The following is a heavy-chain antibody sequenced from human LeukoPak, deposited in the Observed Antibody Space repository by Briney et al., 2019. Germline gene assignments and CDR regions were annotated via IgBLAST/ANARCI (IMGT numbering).Heavy chain of an antibody. Sequence: ASVKVSCKASGYTFTGYYMHWVRQAPGRGLEWMGWINPNSGGTNYAQKFQGRVTMTRDTSISTAYMELSRLRSDDTAVYYCARSITVTNAFDIWGQGTMVTVSS. V-gene: IGHV1-2*02. D-gene: IGHD4-17*01. CDR3: ARSITVTNAFDI. CDR2: INPNSGGT. CDR1: GYTFTGYY. J-gene: IGHJ3*02.